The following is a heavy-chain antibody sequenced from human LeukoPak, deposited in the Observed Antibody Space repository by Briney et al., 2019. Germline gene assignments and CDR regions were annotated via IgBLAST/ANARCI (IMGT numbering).Heavy chain of an antibody. V-gene: IGHV4-39*07. Sequence: SETLSLTCTVSGGSISSRTYYWGWIRQPPGTGLEWIGTIYYSGTTYYNPSLKSRVTISLDTSKNQFSLKLSSVTAADTAVYYCARPPYGGNSIGFDYWGQGTLVTVSS. D-gene: IGHD4-23*01. CDR3: ARPPYGGNSIGFDY. J-gene: IGHJ4*02. CDR1: GGSISSRTYY. CDR2: IYYSGTT.